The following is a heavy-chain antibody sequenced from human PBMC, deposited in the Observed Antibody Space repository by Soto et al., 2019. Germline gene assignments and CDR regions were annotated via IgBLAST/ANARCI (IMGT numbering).Heavy chain of an antibody. D-gene: IGHD3-3*01. CDR3: ARRFGMGGIWSGYNMDV. V-gene: IGHV4-34*01. CDR2: INHSGST. Sequence: SETLSLTCAVYGGSFSGYYWSWIRQPPGKGLEWIGEINHSGSTNYNPSLKSRVTISVDTSKNQFSLKLSSVTAADTAVYYCARRFGMGGIWSGYNMDVWGRGTTVTVSS. CDR1: GGSFSGYY. J-gene: IGHJ6*03.